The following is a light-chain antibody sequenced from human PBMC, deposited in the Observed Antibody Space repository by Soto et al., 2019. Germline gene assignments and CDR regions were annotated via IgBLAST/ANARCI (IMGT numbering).Light chain of an antibody. J-gene: IGLJ2*01. Sequence: QSVLRQPPSVSGAPGQRVTISCTGSSSNSGAGYDVHWYQQVPGTAPKLLIYGNSNRPSGVPDRFSGSKSGTSASLAITGLQAEDEADYYCQSYDSSLSGMVFGGGTKLTVL. V-gene: IGLV1-40*01. CDR3: QSYDSSLSGMV. CDR1: SSNSGAGYD. CDR2: GNS.